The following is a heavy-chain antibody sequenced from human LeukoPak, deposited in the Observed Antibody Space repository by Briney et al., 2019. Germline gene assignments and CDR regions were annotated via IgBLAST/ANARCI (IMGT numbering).Heavy chain of an antibody. CDR1: GFTFSSYS. CDR3: ARAERGYSSSWTYYYYYGMDV. Sequence: GGSLRLSCAASGFTFSSYSMNWVRQAPGKGLEWVSYISSSSSTIYYADSVKGRFTISRDNAKNSLYLQMNSLRAEDTAVYYCARAERGYSSSWTYYYYYGMDVWGQGTTVTVSS. V-gene: IGHV3-48*04. CDR2: ISSSSSTI. D-gene: IGHD6-13*01. J-gene: IGHJ6*02.